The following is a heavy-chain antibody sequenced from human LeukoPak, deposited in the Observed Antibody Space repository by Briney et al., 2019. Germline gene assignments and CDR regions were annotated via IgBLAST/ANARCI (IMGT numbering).Heavy chain of an antibody. CDR1: GFTFSSYA. J-gene: IGHJ4*02. Sequence: GGSLRLSCAASGFTFSSYAMSWVRQAPGKGLEWVSTFTGSGDTTYYADSVRGRFTISRDNSKKKLYLQMNSLRAEDTAIYYCATDMVREYDYWGQGTLVTVSS. D-gene: IGHD3-10*01. V-gene: IGHV3-23*01. CDR2: FTGSGDTT. CDR3: ATDMVREYDY.